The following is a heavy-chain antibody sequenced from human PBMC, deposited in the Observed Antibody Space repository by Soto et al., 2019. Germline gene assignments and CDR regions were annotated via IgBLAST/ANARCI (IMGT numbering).Heavy chain of an antibody. CDR1: GGSISSSSYY. Sequence: SETLSLTCTVSGGSISSSSYYWGWIRQPPGKGLEWIGSIYYSGSTYYNPSLKSRVTISVDTSKNQFSLKLSSVTAADTAVYYCARQDYDSSGYYPVFDYWGQGTLVTVSS. CDR2: IYYSGST. J-gene: IGHJ4*02. V-gene: IGHV4-39*01. D-gene: IGHD3-22*01. CDR3: ARQDYDSSGYYPVFDY.